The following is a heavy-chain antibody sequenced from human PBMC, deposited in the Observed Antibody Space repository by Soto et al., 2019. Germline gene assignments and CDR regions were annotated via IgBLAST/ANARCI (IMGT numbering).Heavy chain of an antibody. D-gene: IGHD4-17*01. J-gene: IGHJ3*02. Sequence: ETLSLTCAVSGGSVNSGHYYWTWIRQPPGKGLDWIGYISYIGSTKYNPSLKSRVIISLDTSKNQFSLNLSSVTAADTAIYYCARGDYDDSEDAFDIWGPGTTVTVSS. CDR3: ARGDYDDSEDAFDI. CDR2: ISYIGST. CDR1: GGSVNSGHYY. V-gene: IGHV4-61*01.